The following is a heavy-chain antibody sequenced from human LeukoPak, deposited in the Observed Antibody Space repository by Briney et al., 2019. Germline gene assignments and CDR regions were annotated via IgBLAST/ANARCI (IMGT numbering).Heavy chain of an antibody. CDR2: IYYSGST. V-gene: IGHV4-59*01. Sequence: PSETLSLTCTVSGDSISSYYRRWIRQPPEKGLEWIGYIYYSGSTNYNPSLKRRVTISVDTSKTQFSLKINSVTAADTAVYYCARLQRITMAGPDYWYFDLWGRGTLVTVSS. D-gene: IGHD3-10*01. CDR1: GDSISSYY. CDR3: ARLQRITMAGPDYWYFDL. J-gene: IGHJ2*01.